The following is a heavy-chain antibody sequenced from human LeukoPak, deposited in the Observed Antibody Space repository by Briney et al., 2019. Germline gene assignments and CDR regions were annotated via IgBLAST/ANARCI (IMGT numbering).Heavy chain of an antibody. CDR3: ARQIPLSMVDP. CDR2: IYHSGST. D-gene: IGHD2/OR15-2a*01. CDR1: GGSISSSNW. Sequence: SGTLSLTCAVSGGSISSSNWWSWVRQPPGKGLEWIGEIYHSGSTYYNPSLESRVTISLDTSKNQFSLKLSSVTAADTAVYHCARQIPLSMVDPWGQGTLVTVSP. J-gene: IGHJ5*02. V-gene: IGHV4-4*02.